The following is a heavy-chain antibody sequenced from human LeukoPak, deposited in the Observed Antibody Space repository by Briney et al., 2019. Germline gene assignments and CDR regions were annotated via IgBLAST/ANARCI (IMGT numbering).Heavy chain of an antibody. J-gene: IGHJ4*02. D-gene: IGHD1-26*01. CDR2: ISPHDGNR. V-gene: IGHV1-18*01. CDR1: GYSFTSFG. CDR3: AKTRPTWEGWGLDY. Sequence: ASVKVSCKASGYSFTSFGITWVRQAPGRGLEWMGWISPHDGNRNYAQNLQGRVTLTTDTSTNTAYMDLTSLRFDDTAVYYCAKTRPTWEGWGLDYWGQGTLVTVSS.